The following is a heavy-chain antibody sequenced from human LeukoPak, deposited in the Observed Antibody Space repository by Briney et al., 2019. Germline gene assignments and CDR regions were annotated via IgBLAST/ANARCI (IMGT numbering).Heavy chain of an antibody. CDR1: GYTFTSYD. Sequence: ASVKVSCKASGYTFTSYDINWVRQATGQGLEWMGWMNPNSGNTGYAQKFQGRVTMTRTTSINTAYMELSSLRSDDTAVYYCARSAYSSPRGGFDPWGQGTLVTVAS. V-gene: IGHV1-8*01. D-gene: IGHD6-13*01. CDR2: MNPNSGNT. CDR3: ARSAYSSPRGGFDP. J-gene: IGHJ5*02.